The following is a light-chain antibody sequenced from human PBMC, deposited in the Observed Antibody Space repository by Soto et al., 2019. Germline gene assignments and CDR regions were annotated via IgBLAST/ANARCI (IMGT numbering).Light chain of an antibody. CDR1: QRGLNNSNNRNY. Sequence: DIVMTQSPDSLAVSLGERATMNCKSGQRGLNNSNNRNYVAWYQQKPGQPPKLLIYSASTRQSGVPHRFSGSESGTDFTLTISSLQAEDVAVYYGQQYYSTPYTFGQGTKLELK. J-gene: IGKJ2*01. CDR2: SAS. CDR3: QQYYSTPYT. V-gene: IGKV4-1*01.